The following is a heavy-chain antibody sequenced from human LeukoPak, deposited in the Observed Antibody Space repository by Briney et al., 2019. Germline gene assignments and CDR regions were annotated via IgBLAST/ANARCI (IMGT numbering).Heavy chain of an antibody. CDR3: ARVPLAAAEDY. Sequence: ASVKVSCKAFGYTFTSNYMHWVRQAPGQGPEWMGVISPSGGSTTYAQKFQGRVTLTRDMSISTAYMELSRLRSDDTAVYYCARVPLAAAEDYWGQGTLVTVSS. CDR1: GYTFTSNY. J-gene: IGHJ4*02. D-gene: IGHD6-13*01. CDR2: ISPSGGST. V-gene: IGHV1-46*01.